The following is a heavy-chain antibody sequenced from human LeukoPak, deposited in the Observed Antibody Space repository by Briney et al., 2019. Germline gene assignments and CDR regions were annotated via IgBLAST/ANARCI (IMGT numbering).Heavy chain of an antibody. CDR2: ISAYNGNT. CDR1: GYTFTSFG. J-gene: IGHJ4*02. D-gene: IGHD5-24*01. Sequence: ASVKVSCKASGYTFTSFGISWVRQAPGQGLEWMGWISAYNGNTNYAQKLQGRVTMTTDTSTSTAYMELRSLRSDDTAVYYCARDRDGYRYFDYWGQGTLVTVSS. V-gene: IGHV1-18*01. CDR3: ARDRDGYRYFDY.